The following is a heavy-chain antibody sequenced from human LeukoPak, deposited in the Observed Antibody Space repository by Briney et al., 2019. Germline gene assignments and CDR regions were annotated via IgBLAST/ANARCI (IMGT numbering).Heavy chain of an antibody. Sequence: GGSLRLSCAASGLTFSRYWMSWVRQAPGKGLEWVSAIRGSGGNTYYADSVKGRFTISRDNSKNTLYLQMNSLRAEDTAVYYCAKDSYSSSAVTFDYWGQGTLVTVSS. CDR2: IRGSGGNT. CDR1: GLTFSRYW. V-gene: IGHV3-23*01. CDR3: AKDSYSSSAVTFDY. D-gene: IGHD6-6*01. J-gene: IGHJ4*02.